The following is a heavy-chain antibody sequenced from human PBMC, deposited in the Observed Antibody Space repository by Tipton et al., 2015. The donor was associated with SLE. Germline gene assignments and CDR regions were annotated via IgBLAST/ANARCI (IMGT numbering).Heavy chain of an antibody. D-gene: IGHD6-13*01. V-gene: IGHV4-61*08. CDR3: ARGPYSSSWFNLYFDY. Sequence: TLSLTCTVSGGSISSGGYYWSWIRQHPGKGLEWIGYIYYSGSTNYNPSLKSRVTISVDTSKNQFSLKLSSVTAADTAVYYCARGPYSSSWFNLYFDYWGQGTLVTVSS. CDR1: GGSISSGGYY. CDR2: IYYSGST. J-gene: IGHJ4*02.